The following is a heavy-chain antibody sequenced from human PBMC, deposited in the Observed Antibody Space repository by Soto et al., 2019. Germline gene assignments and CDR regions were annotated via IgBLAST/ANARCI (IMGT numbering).Heavy chain of an antibody. CDR3: AKHRGGYDRDFDY. CDR2: IYSGGGT. D-gene: IGHD5-12*01. Sequence: EVQLVESGGGLVQPGGSLRLSCAASGFTVSSSYMSWVRQAPGKGLEWVSVIYSGGGTYFADSVKGRFAMSRDNSENTLYLQMNSLRAEDTAVYYCAKHRGGYDRDFDYWGRGPWSPSPQ. V-gene: IGHV3-66*01. J-gene: IGHJ4*02. CDR1: GFTVSSSY.